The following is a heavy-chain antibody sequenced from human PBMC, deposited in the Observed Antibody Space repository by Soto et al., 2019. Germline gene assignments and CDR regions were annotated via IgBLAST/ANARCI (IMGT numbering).Heavy chain of an antibody. D-gene: IGHD2-15*01. J-gene: IGHJ3*02. CDR3: ARGGGEVVVVWAAAFDI. Sequence: ASVKVSCKASGYTFTSYAMHWVRQAPGQRLEWMGWINAGNGNTKYSQKFQGRVTITGDTSASTAYMELSSLRSEDTAVYYCARGGGEVVVVWAAAFDIWGQGTMVTVSS. V-gene: IGHV1-3*01. CDR2: INAGNGNT. CDR1: GYTFTSYA.